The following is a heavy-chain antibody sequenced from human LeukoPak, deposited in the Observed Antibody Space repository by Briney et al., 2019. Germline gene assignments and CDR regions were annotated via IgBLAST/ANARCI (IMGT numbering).Heavy chain of an antibody. V-gene: IGHV3-23*01. CDR1: GFTFSSYW. D-gene: IGHD6-13*01. J-gene: IGHJ1*01. Sequence: TGGSLRLSCAASGFTFSSYWMSWVRQAPGKGLEWVSAISGSGGSTYYADSVKGRFTISRDNSKNTLYLQMNSLRAEDTAVYYCAKSDSSSWAVYFQHWGQGTLVTVSS. CDR3: AKSDSSSWAVYFQH. CDR2: ISGSGGST.